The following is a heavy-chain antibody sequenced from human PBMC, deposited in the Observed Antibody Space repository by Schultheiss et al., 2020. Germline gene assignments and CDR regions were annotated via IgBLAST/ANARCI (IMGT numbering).Heavy chain of an antibody. D-gene: IGHD6-6*01. CDR3: ARGRKRSSSPRGPLNWFDP. CDR1: GGSFSGYY. CDR2: INHSGST. V-gene: IGHV4-34*01. Sequence: SETLSLTCAVYGGSFSGYYWSWIRQPPGKGLEWIGEINHSGSTNYNPSLKSRVTISVDTSKNQFSLKLNSVTAADTAVYYCARGRKRSSSPRGPLNWFDPWGQGTLVTVSS. J-gene: IGHJ5*02.